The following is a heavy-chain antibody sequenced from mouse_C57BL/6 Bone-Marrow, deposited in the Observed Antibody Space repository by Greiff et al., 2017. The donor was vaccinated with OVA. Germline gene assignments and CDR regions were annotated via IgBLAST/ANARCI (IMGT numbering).Heavy chain of an antibody. Sequence: EVMLVESGGGLVKPGGSLKLSCAASGFTFSDYGMHWVRQAPEKGLEWVAYISSGSSTIYYADKVKGRFTISRDNAKNTLFLQMTSLRSEDTAMYYFARLEDYYAMDYWGQGTSVTVSS. J-gene: IGHJ4*01. CDR1: GFTFSDYG. CDR2: ISSGSSTI. CDR3: ARLEDYYAMDY. V-gene: IGHV5-17*01.